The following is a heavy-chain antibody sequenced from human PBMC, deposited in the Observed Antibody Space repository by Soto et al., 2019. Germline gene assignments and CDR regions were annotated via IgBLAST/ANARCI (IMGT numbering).Heavy chain of an antibody. CDR1: GYTFTSYG. V-gene: IGHV1-18*01. D-gene: IGHD3-3*01. CDR2: ISAYNGNT. Sequence: ASVKVSCKASGYTFTSYGISWVRQAPGQGLEWMGWISAYNGNTNYAQKLQGRVTMTTDTSTSTAYMELRSLRSDDTAVYYCARDFFTEFSSGYQHYYYMDVWGKGTTVTVSS. J-gene: IGHJ6*03. CDR3: ARDFFTEFSSGYQHYYYMDV.